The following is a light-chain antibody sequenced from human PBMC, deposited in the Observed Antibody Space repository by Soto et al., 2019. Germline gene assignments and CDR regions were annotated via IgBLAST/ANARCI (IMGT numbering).Light chain of an antibody. J-gene: IGKJ4*01. CDR2: GAS. CDR3: QQDGSPPLT. CDR1: QSVSSSY. V-gene: IGKV3-20*01. Sequence: IMLKQSPGTLSLSPGERATLSCRASQSVSSSYLAWYQQKPGQAPRLLIYGASSRATGIPDRFSGSGSGTDFTLTISRLEPEDFAVYYCQQDGSPPLTFGGGTKVDI.